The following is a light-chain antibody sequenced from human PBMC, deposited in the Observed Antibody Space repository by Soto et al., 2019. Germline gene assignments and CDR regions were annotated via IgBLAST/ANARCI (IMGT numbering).Light chain of an antibody. V-gene: IGKV3-15*01. Sequence: EIVMTQSPATLSVSPGERVTLSCRASQPVGRNFDWYRQKPGQAPTLLIYGASTRATGFPARLSGSGSGTNGTLTISSLQSEDFAVYYCQQYINCPYTFGQGTKLEI. CDR3: QQYINCPYT. CDR1: QPVGRN. CDR2: GAS. J-gene: IGKJ2*01.